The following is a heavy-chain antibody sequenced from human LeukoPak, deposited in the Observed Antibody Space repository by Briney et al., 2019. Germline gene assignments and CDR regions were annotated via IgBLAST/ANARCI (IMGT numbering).Heavy chain of an antibody. J-gene: IGHJ5*02. CDR3: AKDLILYGSGNWFDP. CDR1: GFTFSSYG. V-gene: IGHV3-30*02. D-gene: IGHD3-10*01. Sequence: GGSLRLSCAASGFTFSSYGMHWVRQAPGKGLEWVAFIRYDGSNKYYADSVKGRFTISRDNSKNTLYLQMNSLRAEDTAVYYCAKDLILYGSGNWFDPWGQGTLVTVSS. CDR2: IRYDGSNK.